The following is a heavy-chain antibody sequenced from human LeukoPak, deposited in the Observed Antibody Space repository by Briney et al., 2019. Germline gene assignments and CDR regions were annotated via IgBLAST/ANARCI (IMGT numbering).Heavy chain of an antibody. CDR1: GFTFGDYA. CDR3: TTFDRAPGSY. V-gene: IGHV3-15*01. D-gene: IGHD1-26*01. Sequence: GGSLRLSCTASGFTFGDYAMSWFRQAPGKGLEWVGRIKSKTDGGTTDYAAPVKGRFTISRDDSKNTLYLQMNSLKTEDTAVYYCTTFDRAPGSYWGQGTLVTVSS. CDR2: IKSKTDGGTT. J-gene: IGHJ4*02.